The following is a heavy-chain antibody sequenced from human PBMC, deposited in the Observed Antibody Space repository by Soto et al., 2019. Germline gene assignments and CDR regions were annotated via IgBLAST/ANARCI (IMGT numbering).Heavy chain of an antibody. CDR3: ARGIRGSGYVVYYYYGMDV. Sequence: PSETLSLTCTVSGGSISSYYWSWIRQPPGKGLEWIGYIYYSGSTNYNPSLKSRVTISVDTSKNQFSLKLSSVTAADTAVYYCARGIRGSGYVVYYYYGMDVWGQGTRVTVSS. V-gene: IGHV4-59*01. J-gene: IGHJ6*02. CDR1: GGSISSYY. D-gene: IGHD5-12*01. CDR2: IYYSGST.